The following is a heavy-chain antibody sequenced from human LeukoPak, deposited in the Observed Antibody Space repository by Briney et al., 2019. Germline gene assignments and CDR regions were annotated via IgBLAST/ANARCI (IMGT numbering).Heavy chain of an antibody. CDR3: ARGVWGLPNFDY. J-gene: IGHJ4*02. D-gene: IGHD7-27*01. CDR2: IYYSGST. Sequence: SETLSLTCTVSGGSISSHYGSWIRQPPGKGLEWIGYIYYSGSTNYNPSLKSRVTISVDTSKNQFSLKLSSVTAADTAVYYCARGVWGLPNFDYWGQGTLVTVSS. V-gene: IGHV4-59*11. CDR1: GGSISSHY.